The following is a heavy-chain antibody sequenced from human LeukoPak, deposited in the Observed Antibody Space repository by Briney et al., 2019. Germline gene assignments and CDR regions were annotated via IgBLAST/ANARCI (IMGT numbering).Heavy chain of an antibody. Sequence: MTSGTLSLTCAVSGGSISSSNWWSWVRQPPGKGLEWIGEIYHSGSTNYNPSLKSRVTISVDKSRNQFSLKLSSVTAADTAVYYCTRDRGTVLFDPWGQGTLVTVSS. CDR2: IYHSGST. D-gene: IGHD3-10*01. CDR3: TRDRGTVLFDP. J-gene: IGHJ5*02. V-gene: IGHV4-4*02. CDR1: GGSISSSNW.